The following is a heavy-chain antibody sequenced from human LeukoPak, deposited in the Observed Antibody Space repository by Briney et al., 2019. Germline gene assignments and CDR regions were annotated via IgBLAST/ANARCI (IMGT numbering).Heavy chain of an antibody. CDR3: ARNGCEYSSSCSGWFDP. D-gene: IGHD6-13*01. CDR1: GYTFTSYD. Sequence: GASVKVSCKASGYTFTSYDINWVRQATGQGLEWMGWMNPNSGNTGYAQKFQGRVTMTRNTSISTAYMELSSLRPEDTAVYYCARNGCEYSSSCSGWFDPWGQGTLVTVSS. J-gene: IGHJ5*02. V-gene: IGHV1-8*01. CDR2: MNPNSGNT.